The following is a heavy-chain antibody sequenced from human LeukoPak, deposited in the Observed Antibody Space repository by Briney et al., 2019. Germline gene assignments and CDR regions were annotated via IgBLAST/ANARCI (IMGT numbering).Heavy chain of an antibody. CDR3: AREYDILTGFASQGAFDI. J-gene: IGHJ3*02. CDR2: IYYSGCT. V-gene: IGHV4-59*01. Sequence: PSETLSLTCTVSGGSISSYYWSWIRQPPGKGLEWIGYIYYSGCTNYNPPLKSRVTISVDTSKNQFSLKLSSVTAADTAVYYCAREYDILTGFASQGAFDIWGQGTMVTVSS. D-gene: IGHD3-9*01. CDR1: GGSISSYY.